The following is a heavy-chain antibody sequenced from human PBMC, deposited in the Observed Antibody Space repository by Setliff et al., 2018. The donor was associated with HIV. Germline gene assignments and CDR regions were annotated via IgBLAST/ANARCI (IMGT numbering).Heavy chain of an antibody. CDR2: MYYRGTT. D-gene: IGHD3-10*01. Sequence: SETLSLTCTVSGGSIVSSSYYWGWILQPPGKGLEWIGTMYYRGTTYNNPSLKSRVTFSADTSKNQFSLNLNSVTATDTAVYYCARQGLTMNRGVPAPILYYFDYWGPGILVTVSS. CDR1: GGSIVSSSYY. V-gene: IGHV4-39*01. CDR3: ARQGLTMNRGVPAPILYYFDY. J-gene: IGHJ4*02.